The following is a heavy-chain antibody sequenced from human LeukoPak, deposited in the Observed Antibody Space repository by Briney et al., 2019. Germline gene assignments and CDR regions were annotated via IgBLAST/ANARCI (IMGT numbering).Heavy chain of an antibody. CDR2: IIPIFGTA. CDR3: ASAGPTSVIANLDY. V-gene: IGHV1-69*13. Sequence: ASVKVSCKASGGTFSSYAVSWVRQAPGQGLEWMGGIIPIFGTANYAQKFQGRVTITADESTSTAYMELSSLRSEDTAVYYCASAGPTSVIANLDYWGQGTLVTVSS. CDR1: GGTFSSYA. J-gene: IGHJ4*02. D-gene: IGHD2-21*01.